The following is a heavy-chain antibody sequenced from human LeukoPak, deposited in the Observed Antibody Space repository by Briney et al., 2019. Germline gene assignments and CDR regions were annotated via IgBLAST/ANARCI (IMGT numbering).Heavy chain of an antibody. V-gene: IGHV4-59*01. Sequence: SETLSLTCTVSGGSISSYYWSWIRQPPGKGLEYIGYIYYSGSTNYNPSLKSRVTISVDTSKNQFSLNLSSVTAADTAVYYRARVGCSSTRCHEPWGQGTLVTVSS. CDR1: GGSISSYY. CDR2: IYYSGST. CDR3: ARVGCSSTRCHEP. J-gene: IGHJ5*02. D-gene: IGHD2-2*01.